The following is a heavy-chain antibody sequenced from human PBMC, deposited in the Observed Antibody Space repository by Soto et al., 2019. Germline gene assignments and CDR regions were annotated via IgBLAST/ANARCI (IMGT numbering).Heavy chain of an antibody. Sequence: SVKDSCKASGGTFTKYVISWVRQAPGQGFEWMGGVIPLFGTTHYPQKFQGRVTITADESTSTSYMELTSLRSEDTALYYCARDMSNYVNRFDPWGQGTKVTVSS. CDR2: VIPLFGTT. D-gene: IGHD4-4*01. J-gene: IGHJ5*02. V-gene: IGHV1-69*13. CDR1: GGTFTKYV. CDR3: ARDMSNYVNRFDP.